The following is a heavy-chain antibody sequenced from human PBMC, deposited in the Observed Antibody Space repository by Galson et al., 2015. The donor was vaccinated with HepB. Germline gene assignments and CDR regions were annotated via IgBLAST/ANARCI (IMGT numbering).Heavy chain of an antibody. D-gene: IGHD6-19*01. J-gene: IGHJ5*02. Sequence: SLRLSCAASGFTFNNYGMHWVRQAPDKGLEWVAFISYDGNNTYFIDTVKGRFSVSRDNSKNTLYLQLNSLGVEDTAVYYCAKDQFGSSGRFDPWGPGTLVTVSS. CDR1: GFTFNNYG. CDR3: AKDQFGSSGRFDP. CDR2: ISYDGNNT. V-gene: IGHV3-33*06.